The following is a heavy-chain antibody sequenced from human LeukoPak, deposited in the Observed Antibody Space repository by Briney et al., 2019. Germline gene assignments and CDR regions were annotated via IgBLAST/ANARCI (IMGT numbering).Heavy chain of an antibody. J-gene: IGHJ4*02. CDR3: ARDLVAAGGPNGPFDY. D-gene: IGHD6-13*01. V-gene: IGHV1-46*01. CDR2: INPSGGST. Sequence: ASVKVSCKASGYTFTSYYMHWVRQAPGQGLEWMGIINPSGGSTSYAQKFQGRVTMTRDMSTSTVYMELSSLRSEDTAVYYCARDLVAAGGPNGPFDYWGQGTLVTVSS. CDR1: GYTFTSYY.